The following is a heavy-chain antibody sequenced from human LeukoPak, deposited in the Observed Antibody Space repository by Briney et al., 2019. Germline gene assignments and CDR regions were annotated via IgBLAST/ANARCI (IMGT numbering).Heavy chain of an antibody. CDR2: INVNGDTT. V-gene: IGHV3-23*01. J-gene: IGHJ4*02. Sequence: PGGSLRLSCAASGFTFTKYALNWVRQAPGKGVEWVSTINVNGDTTYYADSVRGRFIVSRDNSKNTLYLEMNSLRVEDTAIYYCVASFDYWGQGTLVTVSS. CDR1: GFTFTKYA. CDR3: VASFDY.